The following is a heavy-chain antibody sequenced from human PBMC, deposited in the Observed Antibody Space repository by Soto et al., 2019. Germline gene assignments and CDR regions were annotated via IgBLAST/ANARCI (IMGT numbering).Heavy chain of an antibody. CDR1: GFNFRSHG. J-gene: IGHJ6*03. CDR2: TSYDGSNK. Sequence: QVQLVESGGGVVQPGRSLRLSCEGSGFNFRSHGMQWVRQAPGKGLEWVAATSYDGSNKYYADSVKGRFTISRDNSKNTLYLQMNSLRREDTAVYYCAGAYRNSYGYMDVWGNGTTVIVSS. CDR3: AGAYRNSYGYMDV. V-gene: IGHV3-30*03. D-gene: IGHD3-16*01.